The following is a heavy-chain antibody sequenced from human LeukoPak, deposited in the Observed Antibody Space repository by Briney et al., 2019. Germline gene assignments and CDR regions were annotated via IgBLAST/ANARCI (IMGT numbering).Heavy chain of an antibody. V-gene: IGHV3-7*01. Sequence: GGSLRLSCAASGFTFSSYWMSWVRQAPGKGLEWVANIKQDGSEKYYVDSVKGRFTISRDNAKNSLYLQMNSLRAEDTAVYYCARYRASKWELLGFMDYWGQGTLVTVSS. D-gene: IGHD1-26*01. CDR1: GFTFSSYW. J-gene: IGHJ4*02. CDR3: ARYRASKWELLGFMDY. CDR2: IKQDGSEK.